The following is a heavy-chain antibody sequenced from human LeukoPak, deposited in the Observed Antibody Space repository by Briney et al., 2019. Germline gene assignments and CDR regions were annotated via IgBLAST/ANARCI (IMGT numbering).Heavy chain of an antibody. V-gene: IGHV3-21*01. Sequence: GGSLRLSCAASGFTFSSYAMSWVRQAPGKGLEWVSSISSSSSYIYYADSVKGRFTISRDNAKNSLYLQMNSLRAEDTAVYYCAREMVTMIVVAPDAFDIWGQGTMVTVSS. CDR1: GFTFSSYA. CDR3: AREMVTMIVVAPDAFDI. CDR2: ISSSSSYI. D-gene: IGHD3-22*01. J-gene: IGHJ3*02.